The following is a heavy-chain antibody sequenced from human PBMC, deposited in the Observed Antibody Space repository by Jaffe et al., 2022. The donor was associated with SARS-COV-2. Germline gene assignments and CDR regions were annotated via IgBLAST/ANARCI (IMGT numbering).Heavy chain of an antibody. CDR2: IIPIFGTP. Sequence: QVQLVQSGAEVKKPGSSVRVSCKASGDTFSNYAIIWVRQAPGQGLEWMGGIIPIFGTPNYAQKFQGRVTITADESTNTAYMELSSLRSEDTAVYYCARGRVYANDFDYWGQGTLVSVSS. CDR1: GDTFSNYA. CDR3: ARGRVYANDFDY. V-gene: IGHV1-69*01. J-gene: IGHJ4*02. D-gene: IGHD2-8*01.